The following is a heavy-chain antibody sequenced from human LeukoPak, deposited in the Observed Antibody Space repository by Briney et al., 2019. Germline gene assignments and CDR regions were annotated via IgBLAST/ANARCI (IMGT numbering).Heavy chain of an antibody. CDR3: ARSVVVVAARFNWFDP. CDR1: GYTFTGYY. Sequence: ASVKVSCKASGYTFTGYYMHWVRQAPGQGLEWMGWINPNSGGTNYAQKFQGRVTMTRDTSISTAYMELSRLRSDDTAVYYCARSVVVVAARFNWFDPWGQGTLVTVSS. D-gene: IGHD2-15*01. V-gene: IGHV1-2*02. J-gene: IGHJ5*02. CDR2: INPNSGGT.